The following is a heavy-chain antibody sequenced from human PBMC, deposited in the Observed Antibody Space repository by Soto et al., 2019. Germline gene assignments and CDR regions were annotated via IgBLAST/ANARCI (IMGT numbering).Heavy chain of an antibody. CDR1: GYTFTSYG. J-gene: IGHJ4*02. CDR3: ARGRYGDY. Sequence: QVHLVQSGAEVKKPGASVKVSCKGSGYTFTSYGITWLRQAPGQGLEWMGWISAHNGNTDYAQKLQGRVTVTRDTSTSTAYMELRSLRSDDTAVDYCARGRYGDYWGQGALVTVSS. CDR2: ISAHNGNT. D-gene: IGHD1-1*01. V-gene: IGHV1-18*01.